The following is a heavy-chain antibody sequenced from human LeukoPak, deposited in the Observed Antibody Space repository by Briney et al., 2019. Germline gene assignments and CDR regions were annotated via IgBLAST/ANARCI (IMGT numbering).Heavy chain of an antibody. CDR2: IYTSGST. CDR3: ARGLNHFDY. CDR1: GGSISSGSYY. Sequence: NTSQTLSLTCTVSGGSISSGSYYWSWIRQPAGKGLEWIGRIYTSGSTNYNPSLKSRVTISVDTSKNQFSLKLSSVTAADTAVYYCARGLNHFDYWGQGTLVTVSS. D-gene: IGHD1-14*01. V-gene: IGHV4-61*02. J-gene: IGHJ4*02.